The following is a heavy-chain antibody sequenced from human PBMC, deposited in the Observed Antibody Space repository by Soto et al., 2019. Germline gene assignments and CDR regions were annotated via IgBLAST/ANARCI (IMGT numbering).Heavy chain of an antibody. CDR2: IYYSGST. V-gene: IGHV4-39*01. D-gene: IGHD6-13*01. CDR1: GGSISSSSYY. CDR3: VLVDYHYYRMDV. J-gene: IGHJ6*02. Sequence: PSETLSLTCTVSGGSISSSSYYWGWIRQPPGKGLEWIGSIYYSGSTYYNPSLKSRVTISVDTSKNQFSLKLSSVTAADTAVYYCVLVDYHYYRMDVRGQGTTDTVSS.